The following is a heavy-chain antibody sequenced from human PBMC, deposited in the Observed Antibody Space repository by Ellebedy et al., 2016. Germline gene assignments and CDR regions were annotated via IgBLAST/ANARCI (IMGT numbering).Heavy chain of an antibody. D-gene: IGHD3-10*01. Sequence: SETLSLTXNVSGGSIKSYYWNWIRQPPGKGLEWIGYIYHSGTTKYNPSLKSRVTISVDTSKNQFSLKLIAVTAADTGVYYCARDGVGEGDLWGQGTPVTVSS. CDR1: GGSIKSYY. V-gene: IGHV4-59*12. CDR2: IYHSGTT. CDR3: ARDGVGEGDL. J-gene: IGHJ5*02.